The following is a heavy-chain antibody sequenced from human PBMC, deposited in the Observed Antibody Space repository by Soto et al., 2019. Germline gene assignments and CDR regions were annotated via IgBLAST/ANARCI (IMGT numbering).Heavy chain of an antibody. V-gene: IGHV3-48*03. Sequence: EVQLVESGGGLVQPGGSLTLSCAVSGFTFSDYEMNWVRQAPGKGLEWVSYISLTGATIYYAVSVKGRFTISRDNAKNSLSLQMNRLRAEDTAIYYCARVFFDSDGYYVDYWGQGTLVTVSS. CDR2: ISLTGATI. CDR1: GFTFSDYE. CDR3: ARVFFDSDGYYVDY. D-gene: IGHD3-22*01. J-gene: IGHJ4*02.